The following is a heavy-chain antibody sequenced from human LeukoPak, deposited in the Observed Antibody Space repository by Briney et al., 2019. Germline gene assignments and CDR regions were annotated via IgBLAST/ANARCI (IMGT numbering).Heavy chain of an antibody. J-gene: IGHJ6*02. D-gene: IGHD6-19*01. CDR1: GGSFSGYY. CDR3: ARAVVSSDHYYYGMDV. Sequence: SETLSLTCAVYGGSFSGYYWSWIRQPPGKGLEWIGEINHSGSTNYNPSLKSRVTISVDTSKNQFSLKLSSVTAADTAVYYCARAVVSSDHYYYGMDVWGQGTTVTVSS. CDR2: INHSGST. V-gene: IGHV4-34*01.